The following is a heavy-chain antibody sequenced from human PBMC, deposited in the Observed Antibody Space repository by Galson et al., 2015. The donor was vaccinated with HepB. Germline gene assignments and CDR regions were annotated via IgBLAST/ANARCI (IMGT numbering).Heavy chain of an antibody. CDR1: GGSPRGDW. V-gene: IGHV4-34*01. CDR3: ARLGHFDSSTFYHGGRKSRYWYFDV. CDR2: INDSGRT. Sequence: SETLSLTCGIFGGSPRGDWWSWIRQPPGKGLQWIGEINDSGRTNYNPSLESRVTISVDTSKNQFYLNLASVTAADTAVYYCARLGHFDSSTFYHGGRKSRYWYFDVWGRGTLVGVSS. J-gene: IGHJ2*01. D-gene: IGHD2/OR15-2a*01.